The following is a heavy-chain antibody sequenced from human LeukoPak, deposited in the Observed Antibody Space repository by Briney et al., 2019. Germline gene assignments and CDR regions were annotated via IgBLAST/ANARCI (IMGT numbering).Heavy chain of an antibody. Sequence: SETLSLTCTVSGYSISSGYYWGWIRQPPGKGLEWIGSIYHSGSTYYNPSLKSRVTISVDTSKNQFSLKLSSVTAADTAVYYCARDQAGRSGYDYRSGWFDPWGQGTLVTVSS. CDR3: ARDQAGRSGYDYRSGWFDP. D-gene: IGHD5-12*01. CDR2: IYHSGST. V-gene: IGHV4-38-2*02. J-gene: IGHJ5*02. CDR1: GYSISSGYY.